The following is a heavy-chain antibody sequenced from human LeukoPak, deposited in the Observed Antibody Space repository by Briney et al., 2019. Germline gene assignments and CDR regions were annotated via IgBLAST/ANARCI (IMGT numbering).Heavy chain of an antibody. Sequence: SETLSLTCTVSGGSISSYYWSWIRQPPGKGLERIGQIYYSGSTHYNPSLKSRVTISVDTSKNQFSLELSSVTAADTAVYYCARHVGNSGSGSYLTYFDYWGQGTLVTVSS. CDR2: IYYSGST. V-gene: IGHV4-59*08. D-gene: IGHD3-10*01. CDR1: GGSISSYY. J-gene: IGHJ4*02. CDR3: ARHVGNSGSGSYLTYFDY.